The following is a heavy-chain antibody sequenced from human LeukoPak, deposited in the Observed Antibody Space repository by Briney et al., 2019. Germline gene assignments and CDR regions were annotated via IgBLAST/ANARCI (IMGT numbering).Heavy chain of an antibody. D-gene: IGHD1-1*01. J-gene: IGHJ5*01. CDR1: GFTFSNYA. Sequence: GGSLILSCAASGFTFSNYALTWVRQTPGKGLEWVSTISGRGSDRFYADAVKGRFTISRDNSKNTMYLQMNSLRIEDTAFYYCAKGVDNTGRLRWFDSWGQGTLVTVSS. CDR2: ISGRGSDR. CDR3: AKGVDNTGRLRWFDS. V-gene: IGHV3-23*01.